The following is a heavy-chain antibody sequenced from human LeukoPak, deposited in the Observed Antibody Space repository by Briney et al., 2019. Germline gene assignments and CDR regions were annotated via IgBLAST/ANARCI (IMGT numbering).Heavy chain of an antibody. CDR1: GYTSNAYY. CDR2: MNPNTGGT. J-gene: IGHJ4*02. Sequence: ASVKVSCQASGYTSNAYYMHWVRQAPGQGLEWMGWMNPNTGGTNYAQKFQGRVTMTRDTSISTAFMELSRLTSDDTAVYYCATPPGYSSGQVWGQGTLVTVSS. V-gene: IGHV1-2*02. CDR3: ATPPGYSSGQV. D-gene: IGHD6-19*01.